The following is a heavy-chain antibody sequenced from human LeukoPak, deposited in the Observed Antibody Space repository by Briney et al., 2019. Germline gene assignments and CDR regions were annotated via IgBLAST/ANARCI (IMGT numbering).Heavy chain of an antibody. D-gene: IGHD2-2*01. Sequence: GESLKISCKGSGYSFTSYWIGWVRQMPGKGLEWMGSIYPGDSDTRYSPSFQGQVTISADKSISTAYLQWSSLKASDTAIYYCARVVYCSSASCQSGFDYWGQGTLVTVSS. J-gene: IGHJ4*02. CDR3: ARVVYCSSASCQSGFDY. CDR2: IYPGDSDT. V-gene: IGHV5-51*01. CDR1: GYSFTSYW.